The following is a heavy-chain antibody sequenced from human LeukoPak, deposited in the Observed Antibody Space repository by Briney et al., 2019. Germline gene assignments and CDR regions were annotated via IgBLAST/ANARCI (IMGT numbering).Heavy chain of an antibody. CDR1: GGSISSYY. Sequence: SETLSLTCTVSGGSISSYYWSWIRQPPGKGLEWIGYIYSSGSTNYNPSLKSRVTISIDTSKNQFSLKLSSVTAADTAVYYCARHAYYYDRSGSYEAFDIWGQGTMVTVSS. V-gene: IGHV4-59*08. D-gene: IGHD3-22*01. CDR2: IYSSGST. J-gene: IGHJ3*02. CDR3: ARHAYYYDRSGSYEAFDI.